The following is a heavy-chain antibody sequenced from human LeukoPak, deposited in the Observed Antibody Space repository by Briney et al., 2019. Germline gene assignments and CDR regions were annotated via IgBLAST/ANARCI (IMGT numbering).Heavy chain of an antibody. CDR1: GFIVSSNY. D-gene: IGHD6-13*01. J-gene: IGHJ4*02. CDR3: ARGGLAAGRFDY. CDR2: IYSGGST. Sequence: PGGSLRLSCVASGFIVSSNYMSWVRQAPGKGLEWVSVIYSGGSTYYADSVKGRFTISRDNSKNTLYLQMNSLRAEDTAVYYCARGGLAAGRFDYWGQGTLVTVSS. V-gene: IGHV3-66*01.